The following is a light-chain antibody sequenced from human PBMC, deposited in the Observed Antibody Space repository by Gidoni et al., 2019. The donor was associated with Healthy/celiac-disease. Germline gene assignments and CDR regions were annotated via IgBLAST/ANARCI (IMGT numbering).Light chain of an antibody. CDR3: QQYSSSPLFT. V-gene: IGKV3-20*01. Sequence: EIVLTPSPGTLSLSPGERATLSCRASQSVSSTYLAWYQQKPGQAPRLLIYGASSRATGIPDRFSGSGSGTDFTLTISRLEPEDFAVYYCQQYSSSPLFTFGPGTKVDIK. J-gene: IGKJ3*01. CDR1: QSVSSTY. CDR2: GAS.